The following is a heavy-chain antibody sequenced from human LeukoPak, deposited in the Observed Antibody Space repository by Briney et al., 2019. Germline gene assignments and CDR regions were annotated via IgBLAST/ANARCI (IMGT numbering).Heavy chain of an antibody. CDR1: GYIFTTYA. J-gene: IGHJ6*03. CDR3: ARVPHYYYYMDV. Sequence: ASVKVSCKASGYIFTTYAITWVRQAPGQGLEWLGWISSYNGNTNYAQKLQGRVTMTTDTSTSTAYMELRSLRSDDTAVYYCARVPHYYYYMDVWGKGTTVTISS. CDR2: ISSYNGNT. V-gene: IGHV1-18*01.